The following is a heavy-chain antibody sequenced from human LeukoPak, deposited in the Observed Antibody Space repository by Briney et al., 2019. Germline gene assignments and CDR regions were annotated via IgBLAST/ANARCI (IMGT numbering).Heavy chain of an antibody. D-gene: IGHD3-22*01. CDR3: AKDQLNTRLRITMIVVVKGIDY. CDR2: ISYDGSNK. J-gene: IGHJ4*02. CDR1: GFTFSSYG. Sequence: GGSLRLSCAASGFTFSSYGMHRVRQAPGKGLEWVAVISYDGSNKYYADSVKGRFTISRDNSKNTLYLQMNSLRAEDTAVYYCAKDQLNTRLRITMIVVVKGIDYWGQGTLVTVSS. V-gene: IGHV3-30*18.